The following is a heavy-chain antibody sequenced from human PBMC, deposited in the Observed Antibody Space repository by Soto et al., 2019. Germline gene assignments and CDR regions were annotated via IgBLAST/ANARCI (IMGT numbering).Heavy chain of an antibody. Sequence: SETLSLTCTVSGGSISSSSYYWGWIRQPPGKGLEWIGSIYYSGSTYYNPSLKSRVTISVDTSKNQFSLKLSSVTAADTAVYYCARVGEATILHYYYGMDVWGQGTTVTVSS. CDR3: ARVGEATILHYYYGMDV. CDR2: IYYSGST. CDR1: GGSISSSSYY. V-gene: IGHV4-39*01. D-gene: IGHD5-12*01. J-gene: IGHJ6*02.